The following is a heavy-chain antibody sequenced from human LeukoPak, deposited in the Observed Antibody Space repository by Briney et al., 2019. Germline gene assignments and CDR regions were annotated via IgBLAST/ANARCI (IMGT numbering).Heavy chain of an antibody. CDR2: INHSGST. D-gene: IGHD3-10*01. CDR1: GGSFSGYH. Sequence: PSETLSLTCAVYGGSFSGYHWSWIRQPPGKGLEWIGEINHSGSTNYNPSLKSRVTISVDTSKNQFSLKLSSVTAADTAVYYCARAVLLWFGELPYFDYWGQGTLVTVSS. CDR3: ARAVLLWFGELPYFDY. J-gene: IGHJ4*02. V-gene: IGHV4-34*01.